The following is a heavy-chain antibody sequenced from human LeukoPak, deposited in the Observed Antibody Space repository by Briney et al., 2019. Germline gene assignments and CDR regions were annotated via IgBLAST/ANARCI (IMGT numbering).Heavy chain of an antibody. Sequence: SETLSLTCTVPGGSMSSGPYSWSWIRQPPGKGLEWIGYIYYSGSTYYNPSLKSRFTVSLDMSENQFSLRLSSVTAADTAVYYCARAVTSGYQFYYYMDVWGKGTTVTVSS. J-gene: IGHJ6*03. V-gene: IGHV4-30-4*07. CDR2: IYYSGST. D-gene: IGHD4-17*01. CDR1: GGSMSSGPYS. CDR3: ARAVTSGYQFYYYMDV.